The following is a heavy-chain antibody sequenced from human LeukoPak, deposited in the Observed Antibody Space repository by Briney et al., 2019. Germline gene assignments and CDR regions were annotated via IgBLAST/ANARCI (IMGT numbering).Heavy chain of an antibody. CDR2: ISGSGGST. Sequence: GGSLRLSCVASGFTFSSYAMSWVRQAPGKGLEWVSAISGSGGSTYYADSVKGRFTTSRDNSKNTLYLQMNSLRAEDTAVYYCAKGVVVVPAKYYFDYWGQGTLVTVSS. V-gene: IGHV3-23*01. CDR3: AKGVVVVPAKYYFDY. CDR1: GFTFSSYA. J-gene: IGHJ4*02. D-gene: IGHD2-15*01.